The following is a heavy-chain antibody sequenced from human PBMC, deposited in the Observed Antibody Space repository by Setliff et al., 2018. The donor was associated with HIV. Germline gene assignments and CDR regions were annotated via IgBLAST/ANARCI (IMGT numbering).Heavy chain of an antibody. D-gene: IGHD2-2*01. V-gene: IGHV3-30*02. CDR3: ATALYCSSTSCYIAFDI. CDR1: GFTFSSYG. Sequence: GESLKISCVASGFTFSSYGMYWVRQAPGKGLEWVAVIRYDGSNKYYADSVKGRVTISRDNAKNTLYLQMNSLRAEDTAVYYCATALYCSSTSCYIAFDIWRQGTMFTVSS. J-gene: IGHJ3*02. CDR2: IRYDGSNK.